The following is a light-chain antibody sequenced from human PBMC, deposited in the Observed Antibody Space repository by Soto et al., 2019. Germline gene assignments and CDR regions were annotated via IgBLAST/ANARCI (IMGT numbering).Light chain of an antibody. CDR1: SSDVGGYNY. V-gene: IGLV2-11*01. J-gene: IGLJ1*01. CDR2: DVS. CDR3: CSYAGSYTFDV. Sequence: QSALTQPRSVSGSPGQSVTISCTGTSSDVGGYNYVSWYQQHPGKAPQLMMYDVSTRPSGVPDXFSGSKSXXXXSXTISGLQAADEADDYCCSYAGSYTFDVFGTGTKVTVL.